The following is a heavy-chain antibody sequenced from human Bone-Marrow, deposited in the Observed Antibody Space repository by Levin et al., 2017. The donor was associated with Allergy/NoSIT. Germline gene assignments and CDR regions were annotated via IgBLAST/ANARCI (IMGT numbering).Heavy chain of an antibody. J-gene: IGHJ4*02. CDR3: ARDRLDYETGRNYYFDS. V-gene: IGHV4-30-4*01. D-gene: IGHD4-23*01. Sequence: SETLSLTCTVSGGSFSSGDYYWSWIRQPPGKGLEWIGYVYFSGSTDYNPSLKSRVTMSLDTSKSQFSLKLTSLTAADTAVYYCARDRLDYETGRNYYFDSWGQGALVTVSS. CDR1: GGSFSSGDYY. CDR2: VYFSGST.